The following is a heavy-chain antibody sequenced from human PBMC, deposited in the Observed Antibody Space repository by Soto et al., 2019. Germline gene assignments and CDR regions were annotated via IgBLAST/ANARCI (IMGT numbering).Heavy chain of an antibody. CDR3: ARDQRGCSGSCPPLFNYYYGMDV. Sequence: GGSLRLSCAASGFTFSSYAMHWVRQAPGKGLEWVAVISYDGSNKYYADSVKGRFTISRDNSKNTLYLQMNSLRAEDTAVYYCARDQRGCSGSCPPLFNYYYGMDVWGQGTTVTVSS. D-gene: IGHD1-26*01. V-gene: IGHV3-30-3*01. J-gene: IGHJ6*02. CDR2: ISYDGSNK. CDR1: GFTFSSYA.